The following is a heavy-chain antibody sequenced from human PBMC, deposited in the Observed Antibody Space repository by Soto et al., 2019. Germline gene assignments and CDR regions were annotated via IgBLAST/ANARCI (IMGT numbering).Heavy chain of an antibody. CDR1: CGLSSSDY. CDR2: IYYSGST. CDR3: ARHFSVDYFDY. J-gene: IGHJ4*02. Sequence: SETLSVTCTVSCGLSSSDYWSWSRQSSGQGLEWIGYIYYSGSTNYNPSLKSRVTISVDTSKNQFSLKLSSVTAADTAVYYCARHFSVDYFDYWGQGALVTVS. V-gene: IGHV4-59*08.